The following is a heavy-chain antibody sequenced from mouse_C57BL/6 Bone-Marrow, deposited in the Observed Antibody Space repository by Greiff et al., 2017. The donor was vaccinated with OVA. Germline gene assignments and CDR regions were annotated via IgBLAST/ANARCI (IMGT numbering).Heavy chain of an antibody. V-gene: IGHV5-12*01. J-gene: IGHJ3*01. CDR1: GFTFSDYY. D-gene: IGHD1-1*01. Sequence: EVKLMESGGGLVQPGGSLKLSCAASGFTFSDYYMYWVRQTPEKRLEWVAYISNGGGSTYYPDTVKGRFTISRDNAKNTLYLQMSRLKSEDTAMYYCARQDYDGSSLFAYWGQGTLVTVSA. CDR2: ISNGGGST. CDR3: ARQDYDGSSLFAY.